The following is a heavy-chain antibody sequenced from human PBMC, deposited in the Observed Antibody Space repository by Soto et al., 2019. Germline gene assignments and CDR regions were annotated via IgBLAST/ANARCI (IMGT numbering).Heavy chain of an antibody. Sequence: EVQLVQSGAEVKKPGESLRISCKGSGYSFTSYWISWVRQMPGKGLEWRGRIDPSDSYTNYSPSCQGHVTISADKSIRTANQGWSSRKASDTAMYYWASLRAAAGDNGLTFDYRGQGTLVTVSS. D-gene: IGHD6-13*01. CDR2: IDPSDSYT. J-gene: IGHJ4*02. V-gene: IGHV5-10-1*01. CDR3: ASLRAAAGDNGLTFDY. CDR1: GYSFTSYW.